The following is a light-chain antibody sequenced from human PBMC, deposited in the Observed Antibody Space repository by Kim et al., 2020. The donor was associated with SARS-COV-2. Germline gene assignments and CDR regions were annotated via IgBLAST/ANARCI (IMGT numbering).Light chain of an antibody. V-gene: IGKV1-39*01. CDR3: QQSHSLPYT. Sequence: SAPVGDRVTITCRASQTISTYLNWYQQKPGKAPKLLIDAASRLQSGVPPGFSGSGSGTEFSLTINSLQSEDFATYYCQQSHSLPYTFGQGTKLEI. J-gene: IGKJ2*01. CDR2: AAS. CDR1: QTISTY.